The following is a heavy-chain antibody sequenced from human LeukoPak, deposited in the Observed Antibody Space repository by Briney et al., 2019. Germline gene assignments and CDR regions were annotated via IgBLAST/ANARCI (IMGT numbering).Heavy chain of an antibody. D-gene: IGHD3-10*01. J-gene: IGHJ4*02. CDR2: ISSNGGST. Sequence: PGGSLRLSCSAPGCPFRRYAMHWVRQAPGKGLEYVSGISSNGGSTYYADSVKGRFTISRDNSKNTLYLQMSSLRAEDTAVYYCVKSGSYYNEPYYFDYWGQGTLVTVSS. CDR1: GCPFRRYA. V-gene: IGHV3-64D*06. CDR3: VKSGSYYNEPYYFDY.